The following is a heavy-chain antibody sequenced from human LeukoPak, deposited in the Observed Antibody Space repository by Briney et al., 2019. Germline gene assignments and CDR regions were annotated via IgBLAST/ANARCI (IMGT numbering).Heavy chain of an antibody. J-gene: IGHJ4*02. Sequence: GASVKVSCKASGYTFTSYAMHWVRQAPGQSLEWMGWINGGSGNTKYSQKFQGRVTITRDTSTSTAYMELRSLRSDDTAVYYCARDPAWASYFDYWGQGTPVTVSS. CDR2: INGGSGNT. V-gene: IGHV1-3*01. CDR1: GYTFTSYA. D-gene: IGHD1-26*01. CDR3: ARDPAWASYFDY.